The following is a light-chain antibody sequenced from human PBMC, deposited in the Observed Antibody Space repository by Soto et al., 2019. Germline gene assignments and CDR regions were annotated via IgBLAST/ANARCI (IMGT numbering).Light chain of an antibody. CDR1: QGIINY. CDR3: QQLFMYPPT. CDR2: GAS. J-gene: IGKJ3*01. Sequence: IQLTHSPSSLSASMGDRVTITFRSSQGIINYLAWYQQKPGKAPKLLIYGASTLQGGVPSRFSGSGSGTDFTLTVSSLQPEDLATYYCQQLFMYPPTFGPGTKVDIK. V-gene: IGKV1-9*01.